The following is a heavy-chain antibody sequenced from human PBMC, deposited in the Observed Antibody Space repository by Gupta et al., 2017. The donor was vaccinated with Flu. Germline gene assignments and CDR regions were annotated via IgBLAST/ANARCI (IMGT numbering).Heavy chain of an antibody. D-gene: IGHD1-26*01. CDR3: ANSFGLVGATSGYYGMDA. CDR2: ISYDGSKK. J-gene: IGHJ6*02. CDR1: GFTFNSYG. V-gene: IGHV3-30*18. Sequence: QVHLVESGGGVVQPGRSLRLSCAASGFTFNSYGLHWVRQAQGKGLEGVAVISYDGSKKYYGDSVKGRFTISRDNSKNTLYLQMNSLRAEDTAVYYCANSFGLVGATSGYYGMDAWGQGTTVTVSS.